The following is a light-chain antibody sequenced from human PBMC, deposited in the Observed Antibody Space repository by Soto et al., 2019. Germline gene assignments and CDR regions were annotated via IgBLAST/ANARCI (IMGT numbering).Light chain of an antibody. CDR1: ESVHSN. J-gene: IGKJ3*01. CDR3: QHYSNWPPT. CDR2: YAY. Sequence: EVVMNQSPATLSVSPGERVTLSCRDSESVHSNLAWYHQKPSQGPRALIYYAYTRATVVPDRFTGSGSGTEFTLTISSLKSGDFGVYHCQHYSNWPPTVGPGTKVEIK. V-gene: IGKV3-15*01.